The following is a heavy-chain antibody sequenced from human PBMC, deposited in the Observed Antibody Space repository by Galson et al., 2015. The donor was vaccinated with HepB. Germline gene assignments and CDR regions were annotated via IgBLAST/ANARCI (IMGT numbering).Heavy chain of an antibody. CDR2: TSFDENNK. CDR1: GFTFSTYD. V-gene: IGHV3-30*03. D-gene: IGHD3-10*01. J-gene: IGHJ6*02. CDR3: ARGPSFLRGVDCGMDV. Sequence: SLRLSCAASGFTFSTYDIHWVRQVPGKGLEWLAVTSFDENNKHYADSVKGRFSISRDNSTDTVFLRMNGLRAEDTAVYYCARGPSFLRGVDCGMDVWGQGTTVTVSS.